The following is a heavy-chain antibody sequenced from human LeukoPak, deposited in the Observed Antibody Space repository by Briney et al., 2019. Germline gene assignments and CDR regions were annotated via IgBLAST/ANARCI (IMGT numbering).Heavy chain of an antibody. Sequence: SETLSLTCTVSGGSVSSGGYYWSWTRQPPGKGLEWIGYIYYSGSTTYNPSLKSRVTISVDTSKNQFSLKLSSVTAADTAVYYCARATYYYDSSGSYVRYYFDYWGQGTLVTVSS. D-gene: IGHD3-22*01. J-gene: IGHJ4*02. CDR3: ARATYYYDSSGSYVRYYFDY. V-gene: IGHV4-61*08. CDR1: GGSVSSGGYY. CDR2: IYYSGST.